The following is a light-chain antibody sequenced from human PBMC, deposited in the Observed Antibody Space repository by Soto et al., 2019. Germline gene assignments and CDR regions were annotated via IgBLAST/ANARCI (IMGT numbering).Light chain of an antibody. CDR3: QQYNDAAWT. V-gene: IGKV1-27*01. CDR1: QGISKY. Sequence: DSQMTQSPSSLSASVGDRVTITCRASQGISKYLAWYQQKPGKVPKLLIYAASTLQSGVPSWFSGSVSGTDFTLTISSLQPEDVATYYGQQYNDAAWTFGGGTKVDTK. CDR2: AAS. J-gene: IGKJ4*02.